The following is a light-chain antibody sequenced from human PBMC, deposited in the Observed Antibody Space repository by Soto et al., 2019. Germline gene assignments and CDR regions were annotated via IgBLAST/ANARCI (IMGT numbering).Light chain of an antibody. CDR1: SSNIGSNY. Sequence: QSVLTRPPSASGTPGQRVTISCSGSSSNIGSNYVYWYQQLPGPAPKLLIYSNNQRPSGVPDRFSGSKSGTYASLAISGLESEDEADYYCAAWDDSLNGVVFGGGTKLTVL. V-gene: IGLV1-44*01. CDR3: AAWDDSLNGVV. J-gene: IGLJ2*01. CDR2: SNN.